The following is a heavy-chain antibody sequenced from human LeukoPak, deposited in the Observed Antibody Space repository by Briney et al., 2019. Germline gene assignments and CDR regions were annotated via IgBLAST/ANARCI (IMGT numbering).Heavy chain of an antibody. J-gene: IGHJ4*02. CDR1: GFSVSGYW. CDR2: IKQDGSEK. CDR3: AREGQGGIAAAGTRIEGDY. D-gene: IGHD6-13*01. Sequence: SGGSLRLSCAVSGFSVSGYWMTWVRQAPGKGLEWVANIKQDGSEKNYVDSVKGRFTISRDNAENSLFLQMNSLRVEDTAVYYCAREGQGGIAAAGTRIEGDYWGQGTLVAVSS. V-gene: IGHV3-7*01.